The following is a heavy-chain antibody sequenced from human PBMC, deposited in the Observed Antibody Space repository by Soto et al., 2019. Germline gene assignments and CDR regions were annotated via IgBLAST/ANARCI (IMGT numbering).Heavy chain of an antibody. CDR2: INHSGST. Sequence: SETLSLTCAVYGGSFSGYYWSWIRQPPGKGLEWIGEINHSGSTNYNPSLKSRVTISVDTSKNQFSLKLSSVTAADTAVYYCARGSGIAVAGTGYYYYGMDVWGQGTTVTVSS. D-gene: IGHD6-19*01. J-gene: IGHJ6*02. V-gene: IGHV4-34*01. CDR1: GGSFSGYY. CDR3: ARGSGIAVAGTGYYYYGMDV.